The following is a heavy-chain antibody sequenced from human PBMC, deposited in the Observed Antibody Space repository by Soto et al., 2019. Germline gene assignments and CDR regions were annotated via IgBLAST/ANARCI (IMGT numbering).Heavy chain of an antibody. CDR1: GGSFSGYY. Sequence: SETLSLTCAVYGGSFSGYYWSWIRQPPGKGLEWIGFIYQSGSTYYNPSLKSRVTMSLDRPKDQFSLKLSSVTAADTAVYYCARELLFYDSDGFSWDDAFDIWGQGTIVTVSS. CDR2: IYQSGST. V-gene: IGHV4-30-2*01. J-gene: IGHJ3*02. CDR3: ARELLFYDSDGFSWDDAFDI. D-gene: IGHD3-22*01.